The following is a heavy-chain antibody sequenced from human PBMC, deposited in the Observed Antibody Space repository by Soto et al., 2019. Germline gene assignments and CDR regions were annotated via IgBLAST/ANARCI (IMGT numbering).Heavy chain of an antibody. V-gene: IGHV3-15*07. CDR2: IKSKTDGGTT. CDR1: GFTFSNAW. Sequence: EVQLVESGGGLVKPGGSLRLSCAASGFTFSNAWMNWVRQAPGKGLEWVGRIKSKTDGGTTDYAAPVKGRFTISRDDSKNTLYLQMNSLKTEDTAVYYCTTLSITIFGVVLMDVGGQGTTVTVSS. J-gene: IGHJ6*02. D-gene: IGHD3-3*01. CDR3: TTLSITIFGVVLMDV.